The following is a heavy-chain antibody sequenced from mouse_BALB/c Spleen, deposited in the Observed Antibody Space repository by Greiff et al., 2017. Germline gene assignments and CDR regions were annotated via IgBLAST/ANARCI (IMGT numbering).Heavy chain of an antibody. J-gene: IGHJ1*01. V-gene: IGHV5-6-5*01. D-gene: IGHD2-4*01. CDR3: ARNTLYYDSWYFDV. Sequence: DVQLQESGGGLVKPGGSLKLSCAASGFTFSSYAMSWVRQTPEKRLEWVASISSGGSTYYPDSVKGRFTISRDNARNILYLQMSSLRSEDTAMYYCARNTLYYDSWYFDVWGAGTTVTVSS. CDR1: GFTFSSYA. CDR2: ISSGGST.